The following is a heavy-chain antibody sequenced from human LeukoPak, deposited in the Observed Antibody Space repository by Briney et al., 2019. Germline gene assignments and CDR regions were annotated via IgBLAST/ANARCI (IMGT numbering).Heavy chain of an antibody. Sequence: GGSLRLSCAASGFSFSSFAMTWVRQAPGKGLEWVSGIHGSGETTYYADSVKGRFTISRDNSKNTLYLQMNSLRAEDTAVYYCASSSFWSLGDYWGQGTLVTVSS. J-gene: IGHJ4*02. CDR3: ASSSFWSLGDY. V-gene: IGHV3-23*01. CDR1: GFSFSSFA. CDR2: IHGSGETT. D-gene: IGHD2/OR15-2a*01.